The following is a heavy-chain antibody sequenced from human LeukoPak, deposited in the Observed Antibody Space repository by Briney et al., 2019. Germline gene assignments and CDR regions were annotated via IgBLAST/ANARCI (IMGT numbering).Heavy chain of an antibody. D-gene: IGHD5-24*01. CDR1: GGTFSSYA. CDR2: INPSGGST. V-gene: IGHV1-46*01. Sequence: ASVKVSCKASGGTFSSYAISWVRQAPGQGLEWMGIINPSGGSTSYAQKFQGRVTMTRDTSTSTVYMELSSLRSEDTAVYYCARDGEMAYFDYWGQGTLVTVSS. J-gene: IGHJ4*02. CDR3: ARDGEMAYFDY.